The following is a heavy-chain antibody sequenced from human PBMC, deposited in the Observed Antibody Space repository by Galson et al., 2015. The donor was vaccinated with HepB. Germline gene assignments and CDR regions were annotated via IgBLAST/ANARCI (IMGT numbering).Heavy chain of an antibody. J-gene: IGHJ4*02. D-gene: IGHD1-1*01. Sequence: SLRLSCAASGFTLSGSAIHWVRQASGKGLEWVGRIRDKANSYGTIYAASVKGRFTISRDDSKNTAYLQMNSLETEDTAVYYCTRHEVRYKVESERFFDYWGQGTLGTVSS. V-gene: IGHV3-73*01. CDR2: IRDKANSYGT. CDR3: TRHEVRYKVESERFFDY. CDR1: GFTLSGSA.